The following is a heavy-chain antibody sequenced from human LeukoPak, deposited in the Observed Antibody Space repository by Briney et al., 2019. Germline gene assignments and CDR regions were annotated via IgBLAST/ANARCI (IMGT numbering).Heavy chain of an antibody. Sequence: GGSLRLSCGASGFTFSDYYMSWIRQAPGKGLEWVSYISSSSSYTNYADSVKGRFTISRDNAKNSLYLQMNSLRAEDTAVYYCARGGGGDSGYDSNFDYWGQGTLVTVSS. D-gene: IGHD5-12*01. CDR1: GFTFSDYY. CDR3: ARGGGGDSGYDSNFDY. CDR2: ISSSSSYT. J-gene: IGHJ4*02. V-gene: IGHV3-11*06.